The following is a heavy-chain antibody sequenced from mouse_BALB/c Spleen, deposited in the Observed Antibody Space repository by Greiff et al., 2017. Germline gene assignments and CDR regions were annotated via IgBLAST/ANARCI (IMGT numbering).Heavy chain of an antibody. CDR2: ISSGSSTI. J-gene: IGHJ1*01. V-gene: IGHV5-17*02. CDR3: ARIHYYGYWYFDV. Sequence: EVKLVESGGGLVQPGGSRKLSCAASGFTFSSFGMHWVRQAPEKGLEWVAYISSGSSTIYYADTVKGRFTISRDNPKNTLFLQMTSLRSEDTAMYYCARIHYYGYWYFDVWGAGTTVTVSS. CDR1: GFTFSSFG. D-gene: IGHD1-2*01.